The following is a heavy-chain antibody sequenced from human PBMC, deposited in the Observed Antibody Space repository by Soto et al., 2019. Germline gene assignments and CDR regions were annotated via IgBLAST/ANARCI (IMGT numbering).Heavy chain of an antibody. J-gene: IGHJ6*02. D-gene: IGHD4-4*01. CDR2: IIPIFGTA. CDR1: GGTFSSYA. V-gene: IGHV1-69*12. Sequence: QVQLVQSGAEVKKPGSSVKVSCKASGGTFSSYAISWVRQAPGQGLEWMGGIIPIFGTANYAQKFQGRVTITAEESTSTAYMELSSLRSEDTAVYYCARDSPPMTTVTTVRFAEYYYGMDVWGQGTTVTVSS. CDR3: ARDSPPMTTVTTVRFAEYYYGMDV.